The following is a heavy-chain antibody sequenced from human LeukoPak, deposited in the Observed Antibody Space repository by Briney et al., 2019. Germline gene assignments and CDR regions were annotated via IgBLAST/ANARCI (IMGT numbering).Heavy chain of an antibody. D-gene: IGHD5-12*01. V-gene: IGHV3-23*01. J-gene: IGHJ4*02. CDR3: AKANTGYENFDY. Sequence: GGSLRLSCAASGFTISTYAMSWVRQAPAKGLEWDSAISGSGVTTYYADSVKDRFTISRDNSKNTLYLQMNSLRAEDTAVYYCAKANTGYENFDYWGQGTMVTVSS. CDR2: ISGSGVTT. CDR1: GFTISTYA.